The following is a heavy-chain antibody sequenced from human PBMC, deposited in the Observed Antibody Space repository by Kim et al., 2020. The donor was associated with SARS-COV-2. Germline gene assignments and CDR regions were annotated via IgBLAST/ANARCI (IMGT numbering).Heavy chain of an antibody. Sequence: GGSLRLSCAASGFTFSSYAMGWVLQAPGKGLEWVSAISGGGDSTYYADSVQGRFTITRDNSKDTLYLQMNSLRADDTAVYYCATIGSWTRFDYWGQGTLV. CDR3: ATIGSWTRFDY. CDR1: GFTFSSYA. J-gene: IGHJ4*02. D-gene: IGHD6-13*01. CDR2: ISGGGDST. V-gene: IGHV3-23*01.